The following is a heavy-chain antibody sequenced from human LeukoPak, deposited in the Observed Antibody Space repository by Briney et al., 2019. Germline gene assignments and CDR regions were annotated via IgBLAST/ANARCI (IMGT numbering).Heavy chain of an antibody. D-gene: IGHD2-21*01. J-gene: IGHJ6*03. CDR1: GGSISSGSYY. CDR3: ARDYVWWSSGYYYYYMDV. V-gene: IGHV4-61*02. Sequence: SETLSLTCTVSGGSISSGSYYWSWIRQSAGKGLEWIGRIYTSGSTNYNPSLKSRVTISVDTSKNQFSLKLSSVTAADTAVYYCARDYVWWSSGYYYYYMDVWGKGTTVTISS. CDR2: IYTSGST.